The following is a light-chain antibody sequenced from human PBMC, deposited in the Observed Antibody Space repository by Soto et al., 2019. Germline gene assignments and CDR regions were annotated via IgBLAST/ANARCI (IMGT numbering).Light chain of an antibody. Sequence: EKVMTQSPATLSMSPGERATLSCRASQSVSNFLAWYQQKPGQTPRLLIYGASTRATGIPARFSGSGSGTEFTLNISSLQSEDFAVYYCQQYSIWPSWTFGQGTKVEV. CDR2: GAS. CDR3: QQYSIWPSWT. J-gene: IGKJ1*01. V-gene: IGKV3-15*01. CDR1: QSVSNF.